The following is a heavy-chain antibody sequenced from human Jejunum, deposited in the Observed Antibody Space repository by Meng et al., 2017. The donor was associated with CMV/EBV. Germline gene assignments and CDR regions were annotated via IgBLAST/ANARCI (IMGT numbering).Heavy chain of an antibody. J-gene: IGHJ3*02. CDR1: GYTLTGYY. D-gene: IGHD3-16*01. V-gene: IGHV1-2*02. CDR2: INPNSGGT. Sequence: ASGYTLTGYYMHWVRQAPGQGLEWMGWINPNSGGTNYAQKFQGRVTMTRDTSISTAYMELSRLRSDDTAVYYCARDGGSGDAFDIWGQGTMVTVSS. CDR3: ARDGGSGDAFDI.